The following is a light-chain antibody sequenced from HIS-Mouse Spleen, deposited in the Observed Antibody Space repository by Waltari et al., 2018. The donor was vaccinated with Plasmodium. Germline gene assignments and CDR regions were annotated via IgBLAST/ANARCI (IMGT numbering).Light chain of an antibody. Sequence: SYELTQPPSVSVSPGQTARTTCPGDALPNQYAYWYQQKPGQAPVLVIYKDSERPSGIPGRFSGASAGTTVTLTISGVQAEDEADYYCQSADSSGTYWVFGGGTKLTVL. J-gene: IGLJ3*02. CDR2: KDS. CDR3: QSADSSGTYWV. V-gene: IGLV3-25*03. CDR1: ALPNQY.